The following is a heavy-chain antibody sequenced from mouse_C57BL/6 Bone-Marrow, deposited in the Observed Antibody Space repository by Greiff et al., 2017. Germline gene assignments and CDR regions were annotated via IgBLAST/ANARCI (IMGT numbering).Heavy chain of an antibody. CDR2: ISSGGSYT. CDR1: GFTFSSYG. V-gene: IGHV5-6*02. J-gene: IGHJ1*03. D-gene: IGHD3-3*01. CDR3: ARRGTGWYFDV. Sequence: EVKLMESGGDLVKPGGSLKLSCAASGFTFSSYGMSWVRQTPDKRLEWVATISSGGSYTYYPDSVKGRFTLSRDNAKNTLYLQMSSLKSEDTAMYYCARRGTGWYFDVWGTGTTVTVSS.